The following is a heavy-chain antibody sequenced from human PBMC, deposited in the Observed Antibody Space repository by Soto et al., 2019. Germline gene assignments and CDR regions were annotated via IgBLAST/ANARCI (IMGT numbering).Heavy chain of an antibody. D-gene: IGHD6-13*01. J-gene: IGHJ6*02. CDR2: ISSSSSYI. CDR1: GFTFSSYS. CDR3: ARPGYSSSWYPGRDYYHGMDV. Sequence: PGGSLRLSCAASGFTFSSYSMNWVRQAPGKGLEWVSSISSSSSYIYYADSVKGRFTTSRDNAKNSLYLQMNSLRAEDTAVYYCARPGYSSSWYPGRDYYHGMDVWGQGTTVTVSS. V-gene: IGHV3-21*01.